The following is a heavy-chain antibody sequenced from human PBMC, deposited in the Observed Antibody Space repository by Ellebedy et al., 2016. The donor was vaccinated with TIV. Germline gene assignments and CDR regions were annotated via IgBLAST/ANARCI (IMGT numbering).Heavy chain of an antibody. V-gene: IGHV4-39*01. D-gene: IGHD2-15*01. CDR1: GGSISSSSYY. CDR2: IYYSGST. Sequence: MPSETLSLTCTVSGGSISSSSYYWGWIRQPPGKGLEWIGSIYYSGSTYYNPSLKSRVTISVDTSKNQFSLKLSSVTAADTAVYYCARHATPYDYYYYGMDVWGQGTTVTVSS. CDR3: ARHATPYDYYYYGMDV. J-gene: IGHJ6*02.